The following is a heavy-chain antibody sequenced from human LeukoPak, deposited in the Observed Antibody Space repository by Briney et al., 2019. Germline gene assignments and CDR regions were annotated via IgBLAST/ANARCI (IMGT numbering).Heavy chain of an antibody. CDR2: IRSDGGST. CDR1: GFTFSSYW. D-gene: IGHD2-15*01. CDR3: ARDRGVVGQFDP. J-gene: IGHJ5*02. V-gene: IGHV3-74*01. Sequence: PGGSLRLSCAASGFTFSSYWMHWVREAPGKGLVWVSRIRSDGGSTSYADSVKGRFTISRDNAKNPLYLQMNSLRAEDTAVYYCARDRGVVGQFDPWGQGTLVTVSS.